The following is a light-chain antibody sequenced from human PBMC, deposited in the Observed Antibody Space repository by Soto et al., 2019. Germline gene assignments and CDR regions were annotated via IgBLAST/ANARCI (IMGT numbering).Light chain of an antibody. CDR1: SSDVGSYNL. J-gene: IGLJ1*01. Sequence: SVLNQPASVSGSPGQSITISCTGTSSDVGSYNLVSWYQQHPGKAPKLMIYEGSKRPSGVSNRFSGSKSGNTASLTISGLQAEDEADYYCCSYAGSSTLYVFGTGTKVTVL. CDR2: EGS. V-gene: IGLV2-23*01. CDR3: CSYAGSSTLYV.